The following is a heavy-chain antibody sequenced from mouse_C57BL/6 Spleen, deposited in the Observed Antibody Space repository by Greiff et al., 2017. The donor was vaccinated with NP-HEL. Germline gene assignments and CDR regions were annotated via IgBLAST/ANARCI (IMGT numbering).Heavy chain of an antibody. V-gene: IGHV5-17*01. CDR3: ARIYYGSFDV. D-gene: IGHD1-1*01. CDR1: GFTFSDYG. J-gene: IGHJ1*03. Sequence: EVQLVESGGGLVKPGGSLKLSCAASGFTFSDYGMHWVRQAPEKGLEWVAYISSGSSTIYYADTVKGRFTISRDNAKNTLFLQMTSLRSEDTAMYYCARIYYGSFDVWGTGTTVTVSS. CDR2: ISSGSSTI.